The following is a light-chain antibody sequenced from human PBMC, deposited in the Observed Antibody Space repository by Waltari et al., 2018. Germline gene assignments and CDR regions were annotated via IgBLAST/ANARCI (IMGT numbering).Light chain of an antibody. CDR1: SWHSTYA. Sequence: QLVLTQSPSASASLGASVKLTCTLSSWHSTYAIAWHQQQPEKGPRYLMKLNTDGSHNEGDGIPDRFSGSSSGAERYLTISSLQSEDEADYYCQTWDTDSYVIFGGGTKLTVL. CDR2: LNTDGSH. J-gene: IGLJ2*01. V-gene: IGLV4-69*01. CDR3: QTWDTDSYVI.